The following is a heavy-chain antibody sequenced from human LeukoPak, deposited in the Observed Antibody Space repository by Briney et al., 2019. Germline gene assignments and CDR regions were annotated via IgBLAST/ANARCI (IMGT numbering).Heavy chain of an antibody. J-gene: IGHJ3*02. CDR2: IYYSGST. CDR3: ARGPFFDI. CDR1: GVSISSYY. V-gene: IGHV4-59*08. Sequence: PSETLSLTCTVSGVSISSYYWSWLRQPPGKGLEWIGYIYYSGSTNYNPSLKSRVTISVDTSQNQFSLKLSSVTAADTAVYYCARGPFFDIWGQGTMVTVSS.